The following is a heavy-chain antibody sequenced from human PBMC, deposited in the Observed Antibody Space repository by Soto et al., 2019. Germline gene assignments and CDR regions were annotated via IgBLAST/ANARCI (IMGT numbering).Heavy chain of an antibody. J-gene: IGHJ4*01. V-gene: IGHV3-30*02. CDR3: AIISRAFISAPANS. CDR2: IWYDGNNK. Sequence: GGSLRLSCVASGFTFSSYGMHWVRQAPGKGLEWVAFIWYDGNNKYYADSVKGRFTISRDNSKNTLYLQMNNLRAEDTAVYYCAIISRAFISAPANSWGEGKLVAVS. D-gene: IGHD6-13*01. CDR1: GFTFSSYG.